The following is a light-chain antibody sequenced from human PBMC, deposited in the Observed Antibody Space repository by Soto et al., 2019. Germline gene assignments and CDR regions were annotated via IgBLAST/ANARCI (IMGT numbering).Light chain of an antibody. Sequence: DIQMTQSPSSLSASVGDRVTITCRASQGISNYLAWYQQKPGKVPKLLIYAASTLQSGVPSRFSGSGSGTDFTLTISSLQPEDVATYFCQRYNSAPLFTFGPGTKVDI. CDR2: AAS. CDR1: QGISNY. CDR3: QRYNSAPLFT. J-gene: IGKJ3*01. V-gene: IGKV1-27*01.